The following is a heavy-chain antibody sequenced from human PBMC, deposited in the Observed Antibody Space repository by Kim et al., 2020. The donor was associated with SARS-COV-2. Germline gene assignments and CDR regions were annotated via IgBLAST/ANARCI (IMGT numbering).Heavy chain of an antibody. D-gene: IGHD3-3*02. J-gene: IGHJ4*02. V-gene: IGHV4-4*07. CDR3: ARIQSADFSASTPLDS. Sequence: SETLSLTCTVSGGSISRYYWSWIRQPAGKGLEWIGRVFTNGNTYSSHSLKSRVSMSLDTSRSQFSLRLTSVTAADTAVYYCARIQSADFSASTPLDSWGPGTLVTVSS. CDR1: GGSISRYY. CDR2: VFTNGNT.